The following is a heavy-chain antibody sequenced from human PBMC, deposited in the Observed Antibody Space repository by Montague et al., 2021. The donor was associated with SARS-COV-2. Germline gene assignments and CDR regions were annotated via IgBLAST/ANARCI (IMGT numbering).Heavy chain of an antibody. CDR3: ARAQKTCFIANCVNYFDI. V-gene: IGHV4-59*11. CDR1: AGSISSHY. CDR2: VYYTGST. Sequence: SETLSLTCTVSAGSISSHYWSWIRQPPGQGLEWIGYVYYTGSTKNNPPLNSRVTISVDTPKTQFSLRLKSVTAADTAVYYCARAQKTCFIANCVNYFDIWGLGALVTVSS. D-gene: IGHD1-1*01. J-gene: IGHJ4*02.